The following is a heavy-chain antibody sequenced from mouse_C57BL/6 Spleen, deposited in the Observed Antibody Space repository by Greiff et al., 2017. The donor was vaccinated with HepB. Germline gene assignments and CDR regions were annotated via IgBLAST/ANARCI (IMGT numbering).Heavy chain of an antibody. J-gene: IGHJ2*01. Sequence: EVMLVESGGGLVKPGGSLKLSCAASGFTFSDYGMHWVRQAPEKGLEWVAYISSGSSTIYYADTVKGRFTISRDKAKNTLFLQMTSLRSEDTAMYYCARIYVIRGGYYFDYWGQGTTLTVSS. V-gene: IGHV5-17*01. CDR2: ISSGSSTI. CDR1: GFTFSDYG. CDR3: ARIYVIRGGYYFDY. D-gene: IGHD1-1*01.